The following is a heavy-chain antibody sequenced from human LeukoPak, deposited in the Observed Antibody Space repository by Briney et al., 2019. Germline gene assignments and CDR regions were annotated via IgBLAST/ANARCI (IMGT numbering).Heavy chain of an antibody. D-gene: IGHD2-15*01. Sequence: GGSLRLSCAASGFTFSSYAMSWVRQAPGKGLQWVSAITGGGGSTYYADSVKGRFTISRDNSKNTLCLQMNSLRAEDTAIYYCAKGALGYCSGGSCYPYYWGQGTLVTVSS. J-gene: IGHJ4*02. V-gene: IGHV3-23*01. CDR3: AKGALGYCSGGSCYPYY. CDR2: ITGGGGST. CDR1: GFTFSSYA.